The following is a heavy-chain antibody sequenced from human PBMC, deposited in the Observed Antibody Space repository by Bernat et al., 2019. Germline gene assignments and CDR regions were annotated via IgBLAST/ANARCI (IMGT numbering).Heavy chain of an antibody. D-gene: IGHD1-14*01. CDR2: ISYTGNT. Sequence: QVQLRESGPGLVKPSETLSLTCTVSVGFISSHYWRWIRQAPGKGLEFIGHISYTGNTNYNPSLSSRVIISLDMSRNQFSLRLNSVTAADTAIYDCASAPNPNYFDFWGQGTLVTVSS. CDR1: VGFISSHY. CDR3: ASAPNPNYFDF. J-gene: IGHJ4*02. V-gene: IGHV4-59*11.